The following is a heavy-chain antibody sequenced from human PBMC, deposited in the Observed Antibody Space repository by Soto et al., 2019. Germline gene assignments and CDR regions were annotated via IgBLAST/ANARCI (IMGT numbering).Heavy chain of an antibody. CDR2: IYYSGST. J-gene: IGHJ6*02. CDR3: ARTAPSEGVLMVYAMAPYYYGMDV. V-gene: IGHV4-30-4*01. D-gene: IGHD2-8*01. Sequence: SETLSLTCTVSGGSISSGDYYWSWILQPPGKGLEWIGYIYYSGSTYYNPSLKSRVTISVDTSKNQFSLKLSSVTAADTAVYYCARTAPSEGVLMVYAMAPYYYGMDVWGQGTTVTVSS. CDR1: GGSISSGDYY.